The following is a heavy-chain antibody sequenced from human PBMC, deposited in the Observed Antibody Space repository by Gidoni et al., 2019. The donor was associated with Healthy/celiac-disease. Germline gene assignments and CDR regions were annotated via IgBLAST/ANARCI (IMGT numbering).Heavy chain of an antibody. J-gene: IGHJ3*02. CDR3: AGALVLLSPPGHAFDI. CDR1: GGTFSSYT. Sequence: QVQLVQSGAEVKKPGSSVKVSCKASGGTFSSYTISWVRQAPGQGLEWMGGIVPIFGTANYAQKFQGRVTITADESTSTAYMELSSLRSEDTAVYYCAGALVLLSPPGHAFDIWGQGTMVTVSS. CDR2: IVPIFGTA. V-gene: IGHV1-69*01. D-gene: IGHD3-10*01.